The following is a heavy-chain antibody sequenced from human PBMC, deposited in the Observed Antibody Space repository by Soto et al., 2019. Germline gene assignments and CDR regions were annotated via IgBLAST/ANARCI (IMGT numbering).Heavy chain of an antibody. CDR1: GYSFTSYW. CDR3: ARYNWNVVYYYYGMDV. Sequence: GESLKISCKGSGYSFTSYWIGWVRQMPGKGLEWMGIIYPGDSDTRYSPSFQGQVTISADKSISTAYLQWSSLKASDTAMYYCARYNWNVVYYYYGMDVWGQGTTVTVSS. CDR2: IYPGDSDT. J-gene: IGHJ6*02. V-gene: IGHV5-51*01. D-gene: IGHD1-20*01.